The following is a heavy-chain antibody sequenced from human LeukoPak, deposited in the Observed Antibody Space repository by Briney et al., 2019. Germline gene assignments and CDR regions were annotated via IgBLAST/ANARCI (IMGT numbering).Heavy chain of an antibody. V-gene: IGHV1-69*13. Sequence: GASVKVSCKASRGTFSSYAISWVRQAPGQGLEWMGGIIPIFGTASYAQKFQGRVTITADESTSTAYMELSSLRSEDTAVYYCARESGILTGYYDYWGQGTLVTVSS. CDR2: IIPIFGTA. CDR3: ARESGILTGYYDY. CDR1: RGTFSSYA. D-gene: IGHD3-9*01. J-gene: IGHJ4*02.